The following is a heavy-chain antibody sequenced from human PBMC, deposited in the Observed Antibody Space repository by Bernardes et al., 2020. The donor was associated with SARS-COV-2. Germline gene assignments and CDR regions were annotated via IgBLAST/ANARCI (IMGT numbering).Heavy chain of an antibody. CDR2: ISPAGDYI. D-gene: IGHD3-10*01. Sequence: GGSLRLSCAASGFTFRTYAMTWVRQAPGKPLEWVSSISPAGDYIYYTDSVRGRFTTSRDNSQTTLFLHMSSLRVEDTAVYYCARQAGGVASGTYVAHWFDPWGQGTLVTVSS. CDR1: GFTFRTYA. CDR3: ARQAGGVASGTYVAHWFDP. V-gene: IGHV3-23*01. J-gene: IGHJ5*02.